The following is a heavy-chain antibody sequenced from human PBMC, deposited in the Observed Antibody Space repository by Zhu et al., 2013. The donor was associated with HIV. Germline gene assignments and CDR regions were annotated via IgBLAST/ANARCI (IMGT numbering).Heavy chain of an antibody. V-gene: IGHV4-34*10. J-gene: IGHJ4*02. CDR1: GGSFSGYY. Sequence: QVQLQESGPGLVKPSETLSLTCAVYGGSFSGYYWSWIRQPPGKGLEWIGEINHSGSTNYNPSLKSRVTISVDTSKNQFSLKLSSVTAADTAVYYCARGESPDYWGQGTLVTVSS. CDR2: INHSGST. D-gene: IGHD3-10*01. CDR3: ARGESPDY.